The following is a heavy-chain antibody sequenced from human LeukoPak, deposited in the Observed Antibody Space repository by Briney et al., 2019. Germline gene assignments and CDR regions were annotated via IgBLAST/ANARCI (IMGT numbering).Heavy chain of an antibody. CDR2: INPNSGGT. J-gene: IGHJ5*02. V-gene: IGHV1-2*02. CDR1: GYTFTGYY. CDR3: ARGSNTAMVKDWFDP. D-gene: IGHD5-18*01. Sequence: VASVKVSCKASGYTFTGYYMHWVRQAPGQGLEWMGWINPNSGGTNYAQKFQGRVTMTRDTSISTAYMELSRLRSDDTAVYYCARGSNTAMVKDWFDPWGQGTLVTVSS.